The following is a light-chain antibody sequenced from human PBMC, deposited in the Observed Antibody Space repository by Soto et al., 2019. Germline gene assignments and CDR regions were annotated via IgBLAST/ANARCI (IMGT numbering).Light chain of an antibody. CDR3: QQYASSVT. CDR2: GAS. J-gene: IGKJ1*01. Sequence: EILLTQSRDSLSLSPGDRATLSCRASQSFSSTFFAWYQQKPGQAPRPLIYGASSRATGIPDRFSGSGSGTDFTLPISRLEPEDFAVYYCQQYASSVTFGQGTKVEIK. V-gene: IGKV3-20*01. CDR1: QSFSSTF.